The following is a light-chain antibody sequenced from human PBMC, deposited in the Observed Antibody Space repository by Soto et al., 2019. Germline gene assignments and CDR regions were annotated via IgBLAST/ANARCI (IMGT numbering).Light chain of an antibody. CDR1: QSVGRN. Sequence: EIVMTQSPVALSVSPGESAALSCRASQSVGRNFAWYQQRPGQAPRVLIYGTSTRATGVPARFSGSGSGTDFTLTISSLQSEDFAVYSCQQSNKWPYTFGQGTRLEIK. J-gene: IGKJ2*01. V-gene: IGKV3-15*01. CDR3: QQSNKWPYT. CDR2: GTS.